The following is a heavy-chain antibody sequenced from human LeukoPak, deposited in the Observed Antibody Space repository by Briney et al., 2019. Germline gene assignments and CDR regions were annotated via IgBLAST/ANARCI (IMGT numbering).Heavy chain of an antibody. CDR2: ISWNSGSI. J-gene: IGHJ4*02. CDR3: AKGPVADSGYDLGGGYFDY. D-gene: IGHD5-12*01. CDR1: GFTFDDYA. V-gene: IGHV3-9*03. Sequence: PGRSLRLSCAASGFTFDDYAMHWVRQAPGKGLEWVSGISWNSGSIGYADSVKGRFTISRDNAKNSLYLQRNSLRAEDMALYYCAKGPVADSGYDLGGGYFDYWGQGTLVTVSS.